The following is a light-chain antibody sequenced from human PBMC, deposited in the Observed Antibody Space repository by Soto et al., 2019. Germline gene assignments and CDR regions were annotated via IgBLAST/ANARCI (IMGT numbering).Light chain of an antibody. Sequence: QSALTQPPSASGSPGQSVTISCTGMSSDVGGYNYVSWYQQHPGKAPKLMIFEVSKRPSGVPDRFPGSKSGNTASLTVSGLQAEDEADYFCSSYAGANSVVLGGETKLTVL. V-gene: IGLV2-8*01. CDR2: EVS. CDR3: SSYAGANSVV. J-gene: IGLJ2*01. CDR1: SSDVGGYNY.